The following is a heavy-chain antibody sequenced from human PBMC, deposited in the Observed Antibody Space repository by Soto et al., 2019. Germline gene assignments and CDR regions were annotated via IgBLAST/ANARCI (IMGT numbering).Heavy chain of an antibody. CDR3: ARDGRITIFNGFRDVIGGTHNYGMDV. D-gene: IGHD3-3*01. Sequence: QVQLVQSGSEVKKPGASVKVSCKASGYTFTSYNMHWVRQAPGQGLEWMGIINPSGGSTSYAQKFQGRVTMTRDTSTSTVYMELSSLRSEDTAVYYCARDGRITIFNGFRDVIGGTHNYGMDVW. J-gene: IGHJ6*01. V-gene: IGHV1-46*01. CDR1: GYTFTSYN. CDR2: INPSGGST.